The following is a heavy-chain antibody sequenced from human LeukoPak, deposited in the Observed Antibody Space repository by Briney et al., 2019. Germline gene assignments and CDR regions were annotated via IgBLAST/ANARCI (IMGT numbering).Heavy chain of an antibody. CDR3: ARHIGGYSYGVFDF. CDR2: IYYSAST. V-gene: IGHV4-59*08. J-gene: IGHJ4*02. Sequence: PSETLSLTCAVYGGSFSSYYWSWIRQPPGKGLEWIGYIYYSASTNYNPSLKSRVTISVDTSKNQFSLKLSSVTAADTAVYYCARHIGGYSYGVFDFWGQGTLVTVSS. D-gene: IGHD5-18*01. CDR1: GGSFSSYY.